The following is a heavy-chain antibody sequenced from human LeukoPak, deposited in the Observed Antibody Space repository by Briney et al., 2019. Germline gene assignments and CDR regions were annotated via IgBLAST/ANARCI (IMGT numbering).Heavy chain of an antibody. CDR1: GGSFSGYY. J-gene: IGHJ5*02. D-gene: IGHD3-3*01. V-gene: IGHV4-34*01. CDR2: INHSGST. Sequence: SETLSLTCAVYGGSFSGYYWSWIRQPPGKGLEWIGEINHSGSTNYNPSLKSRVTISVDTSKNQFSLKLSSVTAADTAVYYCARDGVSIWSGYSYNWFDPWGRGTLVTVSS. CDR3: ARDGVSIWSGYSYNWFDP.